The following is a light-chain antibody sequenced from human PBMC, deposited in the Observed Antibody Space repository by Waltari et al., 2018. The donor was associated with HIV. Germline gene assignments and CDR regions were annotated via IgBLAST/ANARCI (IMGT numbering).Light chain of an antibody. CDR3: SSYASGDTLVM. CDR1: ITDIGTYNH. V-gene: IGLV2-14*03. J-gene: IGLJ3*02. Sequence: QSALTQPASVSGSPGQSITISCTGTITDIGTYNHVSWYQHRAGRAPELLRYAVNKRPSGGTTRVSASKSGNTASLTISGLQSDDEADYYCSSYASGDTLVMFGGGTKVTVL. CDR2: AVN.